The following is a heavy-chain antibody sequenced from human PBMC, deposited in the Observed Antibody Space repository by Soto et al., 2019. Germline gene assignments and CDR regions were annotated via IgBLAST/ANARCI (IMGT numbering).Heavy chain of an antibody. J-gene: IGHJ5*02. CDR3: ARDDGVSVDIVATIGWFDP. CDR1: GYTFTSYG. D-gene: IGHD5-12*01. CDR2: LSAYNGNT. V-gene: IGHV1-18*01. Sequence: QVQLVQSGAEVKKPGASVKVSCKASGYTFTSYGISWVRQAPGQALEWMGWLSAYNGNTNYAQKLQRRVTMTTDTSKSTAYMELRSLRSDDTAVYYCARDDGVSVDIVATIGWFDPWGQGTLVTVSS.